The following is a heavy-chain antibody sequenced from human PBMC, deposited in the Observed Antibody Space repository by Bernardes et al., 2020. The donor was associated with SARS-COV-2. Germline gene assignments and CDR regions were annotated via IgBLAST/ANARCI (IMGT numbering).Heavy chain of an antibody. V-gene: IGHV1-2*02. J-gene: IGHJ4*02. D-gene: IGHD2-21*01. CDR2: ISPKSGAT. Sequence: ASVKVSCKASGYTFSDYYIHWLRQAPGQGFEWMGSISPKSGATNYAQQFQRRVTMTRDTAISTEYMQLSRLTSDDTAVYYCARTFYCDRGGNSVFDQWDQGTLVSVSS. CDR1: GYTFSDYY. CDR3: ARTFYCDRGGNSVFDQ.